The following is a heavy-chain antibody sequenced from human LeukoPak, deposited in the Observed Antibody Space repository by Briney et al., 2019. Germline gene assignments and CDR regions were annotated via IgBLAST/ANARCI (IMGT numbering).Heavy chain of an antibody. J-gene: IGHJ1*01. Sequence: SCKVSGYTLTELSMHWVRQAPGKGLEWVGRSRNKANSYTTAYAASVKGRFTISRDDSQNSLYLQMNSLKTEDTAVYYCTRVTPPTVTSSAEYFQYWGQGTLVTVSS. D-gene: IGHD4-17*01. CDR1: GYTLTELS. CDR2: SRNKANSYTT. V-gene: IGHV3-72*01. CDR3: TRVTPPTVTSSAEYFQY.